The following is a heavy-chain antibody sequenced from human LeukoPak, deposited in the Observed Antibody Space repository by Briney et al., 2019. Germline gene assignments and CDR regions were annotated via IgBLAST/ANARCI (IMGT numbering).Heavy chain of an antibody. V-gene: IGHV4-59*01. Sequence: SETLSLTCTVSGGSISPYYWSWIRQSPGQGLEWIGYIYDTGRTNYNPSLKSRVTISLDTSKNHFSLKMTSVTAADTAVYYCARAHLYCSGGTCYLIGFDYWGQGTLVTVSS. CDR1: GGSISPYY. CDR3: ARAHLYCSGGTCYLIGFDY. CDR2: IYDTGRT. J-gene: IGHJ4*02. D-gene: IGHD2-15*01.